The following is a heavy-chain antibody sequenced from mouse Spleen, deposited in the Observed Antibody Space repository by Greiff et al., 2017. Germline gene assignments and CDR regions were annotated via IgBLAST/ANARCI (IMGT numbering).Heavy chain of an antibody. V-gene: IGHV2-6*02. D-gene: IGHD3-3*01. J-gene: IGHJ4*01. Sequence: QVQLQQSGPGLVAPSQSLSITCTVSGFSLTSYGVHWVRQPPGKGLEWLVVIWSDGSTTYNSALKSRLSISKDNSKSQVFLKMNSLQTDDTAMYYCARNRVQGPHYYAMDYWGQGTSVTVSS. CDR2: IWSDGST. CDR3: ARNRVQGPHYYAMDY. CDR1: GFSLTSYG.